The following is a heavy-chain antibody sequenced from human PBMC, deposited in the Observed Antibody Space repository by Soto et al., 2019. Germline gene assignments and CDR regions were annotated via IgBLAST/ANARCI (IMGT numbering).Heavy chain of an antibody. CDR2: ISYDGSNK. CDR1: GFTFSSYG. V-gene: IGHV3-30*18. Sequence: QVQLVESGGGVVQPGRSLRLSCAASGFTFSSYGMHWVRQAPGKGLEWVAVISYDGSNKYYADSVKGRFTISRDNSKNTLYLQMNTLRAEDTAVYYCAKVKAAAGTGDYWGQGTLVTVSS. D-gene: IGHD6-13*01. CDR3: AKVKAAAGTGDY. J-gene: IGHJ4*02.